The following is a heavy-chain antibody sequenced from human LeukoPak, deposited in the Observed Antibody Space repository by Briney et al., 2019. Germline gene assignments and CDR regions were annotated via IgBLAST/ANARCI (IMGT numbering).Heavy chain of an antibody. V-gene: IGHV1-69*13. CDR2: IIPIFGTA. CDR1: GGTFSSYA. Sequence: VKVSYKASGGTFSSYAISWVRQAPGQGLEWMGRIIPIFGTANYAQKFQGRVTITTDESTSTAYMELSSLRSEDTAVYYCASEGYYYDSSGYFDYWGQGTLVTVSS. D-gene: IGHD3-22*01. J-gene: IGHJ4*02. CDR3: ASEGYYYDSSGYFDY.